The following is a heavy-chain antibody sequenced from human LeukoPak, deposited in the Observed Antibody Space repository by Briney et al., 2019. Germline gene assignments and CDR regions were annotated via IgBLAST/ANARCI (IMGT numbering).Heavy chain of an antibody. CDR1: GFNFSSAA. D-gene: IGHD1-26*01. V-gene: IGHV3-23*01. CDR3: VKLRGIYLYFDS. CDR2: IIGSGGYS. Sequence: PGGSLRLSCAASGFNFSSAAMTWVRQAPGKGLEWDSVIIGSGGYSYYADSVKGRFTISRDNSKNTLSLQMNSLRAEDTAVYYCVKLRGIYLYFDSYGRGTVVSVCS. J-gene: IGHJ4*02.